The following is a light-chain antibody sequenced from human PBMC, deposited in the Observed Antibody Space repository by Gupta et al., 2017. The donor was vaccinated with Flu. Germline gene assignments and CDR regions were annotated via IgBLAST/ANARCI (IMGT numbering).Light chain of an antibody. CDR2: DAS. CDR1: QSISRY. Sequence: PSSLSASVGYRVTIPCRASQSISRYLNWYQQKPGKAPKLLINDASSLQSGVPSRFSGSESGADFTLTISRMQPEDIATYYCQHSDTAPLAFGQGTLMEIK. CDR3: QHSDTAPLA. V-gene: IGKV1-39*01. J-gene: IGKJ5*01.